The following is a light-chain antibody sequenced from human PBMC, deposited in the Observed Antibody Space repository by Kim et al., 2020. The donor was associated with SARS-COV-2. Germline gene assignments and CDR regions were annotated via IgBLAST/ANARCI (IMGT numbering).Light chain of an antibody. Sequence: QSVLTQPPSASGAPGQRVTVSCSGSRSNIGSNPVNWFQQVPGAAPRLFIYNDNQRSSGVPDRVSASKSGTSASLAIGGLQSDDEGHYYCAAWDYTLNGWVFGGGTQLTVL. V-gene: IGLV1-44*01. CDR1: RSNIGSNP. J-gene: IGLJ3*02. CDR3: AAWDYTLNGWV. CDR2: NDN.